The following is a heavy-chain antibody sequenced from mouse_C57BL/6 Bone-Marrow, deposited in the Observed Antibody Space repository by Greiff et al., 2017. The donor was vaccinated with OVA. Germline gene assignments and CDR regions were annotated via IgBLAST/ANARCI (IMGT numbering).Heavy chain of an antibody. D-gene: IGHD1-1*01. V-gene: IGHV5-9*01. Sequence: EVQGVESGGGLVKPGGSLKLSCAASGFTFSSYTMSWVRQTPEKRLEWVATISGGGGNTYYPDSVKGRFTISRDNAKNTLYLQMSSLRSEDTALYYCARLLYYYGSSYVDYWGQGTTLTVSS. CDR3: ARLLYYYGSSYVDY. CDR2: ISGGGGNT. J-gene: IGHJ2*01. CDR1: GFTFSSYT.